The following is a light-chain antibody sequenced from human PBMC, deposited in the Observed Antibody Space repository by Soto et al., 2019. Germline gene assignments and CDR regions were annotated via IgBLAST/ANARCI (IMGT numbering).Light chain of an antibody. CDR2: DAS. J-gene: IGKJ1*01. CDR3: QRRRRT. Sequence: EIVLTQSPATLSLSPGERATLSCRASQSVSSYLAWYQQKPGQAPRLLIYDASNRATGIPARFSGSGSGTDFTLTISSLEPEDFAVYYCQRRRRTFGQGTKVDI. CDR1: QSVSSY. V-gene: IGKV3-11*01.